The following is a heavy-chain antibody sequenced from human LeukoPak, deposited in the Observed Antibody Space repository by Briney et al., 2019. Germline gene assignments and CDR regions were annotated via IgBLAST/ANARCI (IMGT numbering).Heavy chain of an antibody. V-gene: IGHV3-53*01. D-gene: IGHD6-13*01. CDR1: GFTVSSNY. CDR3: ARDKAAAGLFDY. CDR2: IYSGGST. Sequence: PGGSLRLSCAASGFTVSSNYMSWVRPAPGKGLEWVSVIYSGGSTYYADSVKGRFTISRDNSKNTQYLQMNSLRAEDTAVYYCARDKAAAGLFDYWGQGTLVTVSS. J-gene: IGHJ4*02.